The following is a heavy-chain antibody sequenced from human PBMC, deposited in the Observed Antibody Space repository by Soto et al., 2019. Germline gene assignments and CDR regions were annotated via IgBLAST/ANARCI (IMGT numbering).Heavy chain of an antibody. J-gene: IGHJ4*02. CDR1: GGSISSYY. D-gene: IGHD3-10*01. Sequence: QVQLQESGPGLVKPSETLSLTCTVSGGSISSYYWRWIRQPPGKGLEWIGYIYYSGSTNYNPSLKSRVTIAVDTSKNQFSLKLSSVTAADTAVYYCARVSGGLVDYWGQGTLVTVSS. CDR2: IYYSGST. V-gene: IGHV4-59*01. CDR3: ARVSGGLVDY.